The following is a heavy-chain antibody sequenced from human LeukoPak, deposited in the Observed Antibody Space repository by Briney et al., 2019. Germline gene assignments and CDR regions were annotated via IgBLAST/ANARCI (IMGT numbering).Heavy chain of an antibody. CDR3: AKMSKTTVVDY. CDR1: GFTFSSYV. D-gene: IGHD4-17*01. J-gene: IGHJ4*02. V-gene: IGHV3-30-3*02. CDR2: ISYDGNNK. Sequence: PGGSLRLSCAASGFTFSSYVMHWVRQAPGKGLEWVAFISYDGNNKWYADSAKGRFTISRDNSKNTLYVQMNSLRAEDTAVYYCAKMSKTTVVDYWGQGTLVTVSS.